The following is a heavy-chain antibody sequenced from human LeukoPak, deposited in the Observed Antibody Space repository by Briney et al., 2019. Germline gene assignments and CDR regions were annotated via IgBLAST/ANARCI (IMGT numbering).Heavy chain of an antibody. V-gene: IGHV1-69*04. Sequence: SVKVSCKASGGTFSSYAISWVRQAPGQGLEWMGRIIPIFGIANYAQKFQGRVTITADKSTSTAYMELSSLRSEDTAVYHCARDPNPYIVVVPAPRYYYGMDVWGQGTTVTVSS. D-gene: IGHD2-2*01. CDR2: IIPIFGIA. CDR1: GGTFSSYA. CDR3: ARDPNPYIVVVPAPRYYYGMDV. J-gene: IGHJ6*02.